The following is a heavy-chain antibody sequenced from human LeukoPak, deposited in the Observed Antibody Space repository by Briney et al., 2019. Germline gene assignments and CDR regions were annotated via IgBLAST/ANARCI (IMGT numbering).Heavy chain of an antibody. D-gene: IGHD3-22*01. CDR2: IYHSGST. J-gene: IGHJ3*02. V-gene: IGHV4-4*02. CDR1: GGSISSSNW. Sequence: PSGTLSLTCAVSGGSISSSNWWSWVRQPPGKGLEWIGEIYHSGSTNYNPSLKSRVTISVDKSKNQFSLKLSSVTAADTAVYYCARELDYYDSSGYHHDAFDIWGQGTMVTVS. CDR3: ARELDYYDSSGYHHDAFDI.